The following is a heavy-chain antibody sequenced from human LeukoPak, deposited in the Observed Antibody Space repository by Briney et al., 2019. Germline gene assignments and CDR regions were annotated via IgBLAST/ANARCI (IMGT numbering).Heavy chain of an antibody. J-gene: IGHJ4*02. CDR2: IYYRGGT. CDR3: ARHSRYSYDYFDY. Sequence: PSETLSLTCTVSGGSINTYYWSWIRQPPGKGLEWIGNIYYRGGTNYNPSLKSRVTISVDTSKNQFSLKVTSVTAADTAVYYCARHSRYSYDYFDYWGQGTLVTVSS. CDR1: GGSINTYY. V-gene: IGHV4-59*01. D-gene: IGHD5-18*01.